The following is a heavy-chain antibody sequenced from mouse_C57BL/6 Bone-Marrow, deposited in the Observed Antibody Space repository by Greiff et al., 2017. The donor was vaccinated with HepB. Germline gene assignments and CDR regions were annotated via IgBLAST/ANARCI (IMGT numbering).Heavy chain of an antibody. J-gene: IGHJ4*01. CDR3: ARERDYDGYYDAMDY. D-gene: IGHD2-3*01. CDR1: GFTFSSYA. CDR2: ISDGGSYT. V-gene: IGHV5-4*01. Sequence: DVKLVESGGGLVKPGGSLKLSCAASGFTFSSYAMSWVRQTPEKRLEWVATISDGGSYTYYPDNVKGRFTISRDNAKNNLYLQMSHLKSEDTAMYYCARERDYDGYYDAMDYWGQGTSVTVSS.